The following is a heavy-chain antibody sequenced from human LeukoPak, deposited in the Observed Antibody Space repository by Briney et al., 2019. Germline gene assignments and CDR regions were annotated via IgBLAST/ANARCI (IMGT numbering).Heavy chain of an antibody. D-gene: IGHD1-26*01. CDR3: ARHEYSGSYYGLSWFDP. J-gene: IGHJ5*02. V-gene: IGHV4-39*01. CDR2: IYY. CDR1: GGSISSSGYY. Sequence: SETLSLTCSVSGGSISSSGYYWGWIRQPPGKGLEWIASIYYYNPSLKSRVTISVDTSKNQLSLKLSSLTAADTAVYYCARHEYSGSYYGLSWFDPWGQGTLVTVSS.